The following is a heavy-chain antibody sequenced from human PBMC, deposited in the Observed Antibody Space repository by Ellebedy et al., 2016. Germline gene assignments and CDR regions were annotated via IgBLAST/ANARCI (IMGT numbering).Heavy chain of an antibody. CDR1: GYTFTSYG. Sequence: ASVKVSCXASGYTFTSYGISWVRQAPGQGLEWMGWINPNSGGTNYAQRFQGRVTMTRDTSISTAYMELSRLRSDDTAVYYCARDLHSSSSGGYWGQGTLVTVSS. V-gene: IGHV1-2*02. D-gene: IGHD6-6*01. CDR3: ARDLHSSSSGGY. CDR2: INPNSGGT. J-gene: IGHJ4*02.